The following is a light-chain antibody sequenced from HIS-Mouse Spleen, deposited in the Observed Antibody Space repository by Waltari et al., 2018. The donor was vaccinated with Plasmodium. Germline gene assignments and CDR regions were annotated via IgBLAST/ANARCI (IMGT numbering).Light chain of an antibody. CDR1: QSLLHSDGKTY. J-gene: IGKJ2*01. CDR2: EVS. Sequence: DIVMTQTPLSLSVTPGQPASISCKSSQSLLHSDGKTYLYWYLQKPGQSPQLLIYEVSNRCSGVPDRFSGSGSGTDFTLKISRVEAEDVGVYYCMQSIQLPPPYTFGQGTKLEIK. V-gene: IGKV2D-29*02. CDR3: MQSIQLPPPYT.